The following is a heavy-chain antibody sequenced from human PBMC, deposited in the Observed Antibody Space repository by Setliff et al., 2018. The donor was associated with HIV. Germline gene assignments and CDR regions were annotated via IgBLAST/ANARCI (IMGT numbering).Heavy chain of an antibody. J-gene: IGHJ4*02. D-gene: IGHD5-12*01. V-gene: IGHV4-34*01. Sequence: SETLSLTCGVYGESLSDYPWNWIRQPPGKGLEWIGEINHSGSTNYNPSLKSRVTVSVDTSKKHFSLKLGSVTAADTAVYYCARRGWNGYKAFDYWGQGTLVTVSS. CDR1: GESLSDYP. CDR3: ARRGWNGYKAFDY. CDR2: INHSGST.